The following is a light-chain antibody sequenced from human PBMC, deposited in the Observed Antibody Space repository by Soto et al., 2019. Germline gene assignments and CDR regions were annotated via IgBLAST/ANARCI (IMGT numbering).Light chain of an antibody. Sequence: IVLTQSPGTLSLSPGERATLSCRASQSVSSNYLAWYQQQPGQAPRLLIYGASSRATGIPDRFSGSGSGTDFTLTISSLEPEDSAVYYCQQRHMWPITFGQGTRLEIK. CDR3: QQRHMWPIT. CDR2: GAS. V-gene: IGKV3D-20*02. J-gene: IGKJ5*01. CDR1: QSVSSNY.